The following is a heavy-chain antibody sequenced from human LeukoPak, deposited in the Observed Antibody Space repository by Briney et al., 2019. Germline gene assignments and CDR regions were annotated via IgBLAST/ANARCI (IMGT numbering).Heavy chain of an antibody. Sequence: SSETLSLTCTVSGGSVSTDNYYWSWIRQPPGKGLEWIGFISYSGSTTYNPSLKSRVTISVDTSKNQFSLKLSSVTAADTAVYYCARVSPQNLSSIAARLFFGAFDIWGQGTMVTVSS. CDR1: GGSVSTDNYY. CDR3: ARVSPQNLSSIAARLFFGAFDI. D-gene: IGHD6-6*01. CDR2: ISYSGST. V-gene: IGHV4-61*01. J-gene: IGHJ3*02.